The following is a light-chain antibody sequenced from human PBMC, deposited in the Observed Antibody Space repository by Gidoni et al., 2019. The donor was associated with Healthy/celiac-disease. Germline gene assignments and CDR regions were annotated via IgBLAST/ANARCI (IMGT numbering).Light chain of an antibody. CDR1: QGISSY. CDR2: AAS. CDR3: QQYYSYPRT. Sequence: AIRMTQSPSSLSASTGDRVTITCRASQGISSYLAWYQQKPGKAPKLLIYAASTLQSGVQSRFSGSGSGTDFTLTISCLQSEDFATDYCQQYYSYPRTFXQXTKVEIK. V-gene: IGKV1-8*01. J-gene: IGKJ1*01.